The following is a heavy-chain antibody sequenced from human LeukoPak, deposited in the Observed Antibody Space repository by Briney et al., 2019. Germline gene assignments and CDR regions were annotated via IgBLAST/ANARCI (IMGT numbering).Heavy chain of an antibody. J-gene: IGHJ4*02. CDR3: AKVGYGDYGPFDY. Sequence: PGGSLRLSCAASGFTFSSYGMHWVRQAPGKGLEWVAFIRYDGSNKYYADSVKGRFTISRDNSKNTLYLQMNSLRAEDTAVYYCAKVGYGDYGPFDYWGQGTLVTVSS. D-gene: IGHD4-17*01. V-gene: IGHV3-30*02. CDR1: GFTFSSYG. CDR2: IRYDGSNK.